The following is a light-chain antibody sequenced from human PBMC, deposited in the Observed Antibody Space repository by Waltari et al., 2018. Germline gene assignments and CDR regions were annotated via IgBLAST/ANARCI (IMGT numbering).Light chain of an antibody. J-gene: IGKJ2*01. Sequence: DIQLTQSPSFMSASVGDRVTITCRASQDISTYLAWYQQKPGKAPKLLIHAVSTLQAGVPSRFSGGGSGTEFTLTISSLQPEDFATYYCQNYHIRKAFGQGTNVEIK. V-gene: IGKV1-9*01. CDR1: QDISTY. CDR3: QNYHIRKA. CDR2: AVS.